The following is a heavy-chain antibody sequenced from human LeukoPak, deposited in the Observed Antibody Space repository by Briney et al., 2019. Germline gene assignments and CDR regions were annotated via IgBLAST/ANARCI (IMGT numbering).Heavy chain of an antibody. V-gene: IGHV3-15*01. CDR1: GFTFSNAW. Sequence: PGGSLRLSCAASGFTFSNAWMSWVRQAPGKGLEWVGRIKSKTGGGTTDYAAPVKGRFTISRDDSKNTLYLQMNSLKTEDTAVYYCTTGHWGQGTLVTVSS. CDR2: IKSKTGGGTT. J-gene: IGHJ4*02. CDR3: TTGH.